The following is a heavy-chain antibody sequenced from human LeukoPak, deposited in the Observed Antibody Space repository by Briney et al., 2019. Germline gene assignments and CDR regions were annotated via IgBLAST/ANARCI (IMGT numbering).Heavy chain of an antibody. Sequence: GGSLRLSCAASAFTFSNFSMTWVRQAPWKGLEWVSSISADGDDTYYADSVKGRFTISRDNSKNTLYLQMYSLRAEDTAVYFCASAEGDSWGQGTLVTVSS. CDR3: ASAEGDS. CDR2: ISADGDDT. V-gene: IGHV3-23*01. CDR1: AFTFSNFS. J-gene: IGHJ5*01.